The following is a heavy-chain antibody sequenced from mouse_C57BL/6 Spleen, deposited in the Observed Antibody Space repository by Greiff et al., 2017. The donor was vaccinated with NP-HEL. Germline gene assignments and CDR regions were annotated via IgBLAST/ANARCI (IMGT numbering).Heavy chain of an antibody. CDR3: ARVYGSIYFDY. J-gene: IGHJ2*01. CDR1: GYSITSGYY. D-gene: IGHD1-1*01. Sequence: EVKLQESGPGLVKPSQSLSLTCSVTGYSITSGYYWNWIRQFPGNKLEWMGYISYDGSNNYNPSLKNRISITRDTSKNQFFLKLNSVTTEDTATYYCARVYGSIYFDYWGQGTTLTVSS. CDR2: ISYDGSN. V-gene: IGHV3-6*01.